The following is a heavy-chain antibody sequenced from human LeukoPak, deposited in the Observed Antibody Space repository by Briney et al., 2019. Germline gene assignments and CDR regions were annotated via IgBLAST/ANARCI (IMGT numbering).Heavy chain of an antibody. V-gene: IGHV4-31*03. CDR3: ARGLSRGYFDY. CDR1: GGSVSSGSYY. Sequence: SETLSLTCTVSGGSVSSGSYYWSWIRQPPGKGLEWIGYIYYSGSTYYNPSLKSRVTISVDTSKNQFSLKLSSVTAADTAVYYCARGLSRGYFDYWGQGTLVTVSS. D-gene: IGHD2/OR15-2a*01. CDR2: IYYSGST. J-gene: IGHJ4*02.